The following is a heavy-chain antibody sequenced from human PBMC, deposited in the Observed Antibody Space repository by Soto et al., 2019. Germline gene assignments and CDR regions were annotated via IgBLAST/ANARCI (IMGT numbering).Heavy chain of an antibody. CDR1: GFTFSSYA. Sequence: GGSLRLSCAASGFTFSSYAMSWVRQAPGKGLEWVSAISGSGGSTYYADPVKGRFTISRDNSKNTLYLQMNSLRAEDTAVYYCARYPGSYHPYWYFDLWGRGTLVTVSS. CDR3: ARYPGSYHPYWYFDL. CDR2: ISGSGGST. V-gene: IGHV3-23*01. J-gene: IGHJ2*01. D-gene: IGHD3-10*01.